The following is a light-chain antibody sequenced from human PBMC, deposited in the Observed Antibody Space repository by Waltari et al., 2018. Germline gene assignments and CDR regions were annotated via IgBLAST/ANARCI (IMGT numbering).Light chain of an antibody. Sequence: DIQMTQSPSSLSASVGDTITITCRASQDIGTSLAWYQQKPGEAPKLLVFVASRLQGGVPSRFSGHGSGTDFSLTIRSLQPEDFATYYCQEFYGSLSRTFGGGTKVDIK. V-gene: IGKV1-NL1*01. J-gene: IGKJ4*01. CDR1: QDIGTS. CDR2: VAS. CDR3: QEFYGSLSRT.